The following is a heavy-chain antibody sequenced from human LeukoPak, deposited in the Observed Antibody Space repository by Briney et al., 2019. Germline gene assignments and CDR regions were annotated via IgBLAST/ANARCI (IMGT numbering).Heavy chain of an antibody. D-gene: IGHD1-26*01. Sequence: GGSPRLSCAASGFTFPNYVMSWVRQAPGKGLEWVSSISDNGGNTYYADSVKGRFTISRDNSKNTLYLQMNSLRVEDAAVYYCANEYSKGDVWGQGTMVTVSS. J-gene: IGHJ3*01. CDR3: ANEYSKGDV. CDR1: GFTFPNYV. CDR2: ISDNGGNT. V-gene: IGHV3-23*01.